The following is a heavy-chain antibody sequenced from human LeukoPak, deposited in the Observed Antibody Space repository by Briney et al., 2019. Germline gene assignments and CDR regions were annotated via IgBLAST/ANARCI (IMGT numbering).Heavy chain of an antibody. J-gene: IGHJ4*01. V-gene: IGHV4-4*07. CDR1: GGSISSYY. Sequence: SETLSLTCTVSGGSISSYYWSWIRQPAGKGLEWIGRIYTSGSTTYNPSLKSRVTMSVDTSKNQVSLKLRSVTAADTAVYYCARGTVMTDGDYWGHGTLVTVSS. D-gene: IGHD1-14*01. CDR2: IYTSGST. CDR3: ARGTVMTDGDY.